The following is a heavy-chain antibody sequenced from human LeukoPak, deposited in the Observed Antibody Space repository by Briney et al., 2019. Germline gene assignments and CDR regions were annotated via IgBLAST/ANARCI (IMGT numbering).Heavy chain of an antibody. CDR1: GYTFTSYD. V-gene: IGHV1-8*01. D-gene: IGHD6-13*01. CDR2: MNPNSGNT. CDR3: AGTAAASSDDWFDP. J-gene: IGHJ5*02. Sequence: ASVKVSCKASGYTFTSYDINWVRQATGQGLEWMGWMNPNSGNTGYAQKLQGRVTMTRNTSISTAYMELSSLRSEDTAVYYCAGTAAASSDDWFDPWGQGTLVTVSS.